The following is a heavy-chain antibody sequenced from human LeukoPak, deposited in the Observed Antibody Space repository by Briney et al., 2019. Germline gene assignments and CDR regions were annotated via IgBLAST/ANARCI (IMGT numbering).Heavy chain of an antibody. CDR2: IYYSGST. V-gene: IGHV4-59*01. Sequence: PSETLSLTCTVSGGSISSYYWSWIRQPPGKGLEWIGYIYYSGSTNYNPSLKSRVTISVDTSKNQFSLKLSSVTAADTAVYYCARAGYGDYPNYYYYYMDVWGKGTTVTVSS. D-gene: IGHD4-17*01. CDR3: ARAGYGDYPNYYYYYMDV. CDR1: GGSISSYY. J-gene: IGHJ6*03.